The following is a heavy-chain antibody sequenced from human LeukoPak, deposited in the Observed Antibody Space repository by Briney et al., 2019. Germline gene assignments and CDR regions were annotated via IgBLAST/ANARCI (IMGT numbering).Heavy chain of an antibody. J-gene: IGHJ4*02. CDR1: GGSISSSSYY. CDR2: IYYSGST. Sequence: PSETLSLTCTVSGGSISSSSYYWGWIRQPPGKGLEWIGSIYYSGSTYYNPSLKSRVTISVDTSKNQFSLKLNSVTAADTAVYYCARHFWSNYYIDYWGQGTLVTVSS. D-gene: IGHD3-3*01. V-gene: IGHV4-39*01. CDR3: ARHFWSNYYIDY.